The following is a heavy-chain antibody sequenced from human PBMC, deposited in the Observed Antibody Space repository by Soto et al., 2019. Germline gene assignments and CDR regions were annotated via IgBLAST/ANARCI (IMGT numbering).Heavy chain of an antibody. V-gene: IGHV4-30-4*01. D-gene: IGHD3-10*01. CDR3: ARGEVRGPFDI. CDR2: IHNSGSR. Sequence: QEHLQQSGPGLVRPSETLSLTCTVSSGSMSGHDYYWSWIRQPPGKGLEWIGYIHNSGSRSYNPSLKSRLTISADMSTNQFSLRVNSVTVADTALYFCARGEVRGPFDIWGQGTMVIVSS. CDR1: SGSMSGHDYY. J-gene: IGHJ3*02.